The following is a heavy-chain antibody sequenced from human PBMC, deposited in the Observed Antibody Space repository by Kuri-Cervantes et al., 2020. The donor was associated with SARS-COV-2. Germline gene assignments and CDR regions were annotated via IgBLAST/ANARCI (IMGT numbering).Heavy chain of an antibody. CDR2: ISGSGGST. CDR3: ARVDTAMVNDY. V-gene: IGHV3-23*01. Sequence: GGSLRLSCAASGFTFSSYAMSWVRQAPGKGLEWASAISGSGGSTYYADSVKGRFTISRDNSKNTLYLQMNSLRAEDTAVYYCARVDTAMVNDYWGQGTLVTVSS. CDR1: GFTFSSYA. D-gene: IGHD5-18*01. J-gene: IGHJ4*02.